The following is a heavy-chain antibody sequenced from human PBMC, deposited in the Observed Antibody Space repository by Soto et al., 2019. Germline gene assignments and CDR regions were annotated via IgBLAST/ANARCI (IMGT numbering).Heavy chain of an antibody. CDR3: ARDGTGYSSSWYNEYCQH. J-gene: IGHJ1*01. D-gene: IGHD6-13*01. V-gene: IGHV1-69*02. Sequence: QVQLVQSGAEVKKPGSSVKVSCKASGGTFSSYTISWVRQAPGQGLEWMGRIITILGIANYAQKFQGRVTITADKSTSTAYMEQSSLRSEDTAVYYCARDGTGYSSSWYNEYCQHWGQGTLVTVSS. CDR2: IITILGIA. CDR1: GGTFSSYT.